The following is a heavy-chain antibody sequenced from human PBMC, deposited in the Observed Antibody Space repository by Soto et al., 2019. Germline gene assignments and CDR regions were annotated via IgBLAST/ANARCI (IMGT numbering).Heavy chain of an antibody. CDR2: VYWDDDK. CDR1: GFSLSTSGVG. V-gene: IGHV2-5*02. Sequence: QITLKESGPTLVKPTQTLTLTCTFSGFSLSTSGVGVVWLRQPPGKALEWLALVYWDDDKRYSPSLKSRLTITQDTSKNQVVLTMINMDHVDTATYYCAHSSSRWPLGYWGQGALVPVSS. D-gene: IGHD4-17*01. CDR3: AHSSSRWPLGY. J-gene: IGHJ4*02.